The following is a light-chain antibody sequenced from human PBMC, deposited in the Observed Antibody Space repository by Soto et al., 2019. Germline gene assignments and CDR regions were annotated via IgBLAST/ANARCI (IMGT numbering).Light chain of an antibody. Sequence: QSVLTQPPSVSGAPGQRVTISCTGSSSNFGAGYDVHWYQQLPGTAPKLLIYGSTNRPSGVPARFSGSKSDTSASLAITGLQAEDEADYFCKSYAGSNTYVFGSGTKVTVL. CDR3: KSYAGSNTYV. J-gene: IGLJ1*01. CDR1: SSNFGAGYD. CDR2: GST. V-gene: IGLV1-40*01.